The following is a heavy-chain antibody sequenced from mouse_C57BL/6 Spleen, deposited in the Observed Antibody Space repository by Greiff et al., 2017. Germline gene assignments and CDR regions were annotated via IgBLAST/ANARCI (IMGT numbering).Heavy chain of an antibody. CDR2: LHPNIGGT. CDR1: GYTFTSYW. V-gene: IGHV1-64*01. CDR3: AREDGNFFYLDY. J-gene: IGHJ2*01. Sequence: QVQLQQPGTELVKPGASVKLSCKASGYTFTSYWMHWVKQRPGQGLEWIGILHPNIGGTNYNEKFKSKATLTVDKSSSTADMQLSRLTSEDSAVYYCAREDGNFFYLDYWGQGTTLTVSS. D-gene: IGHD2-1*01.